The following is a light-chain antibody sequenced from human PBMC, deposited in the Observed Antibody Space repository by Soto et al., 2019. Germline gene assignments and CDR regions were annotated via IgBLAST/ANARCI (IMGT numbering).Light chain of an antibody. CDR3: QHYGYSQWT. Sequence: IVFTQSPGTLSLSPGERATLSCRASQTGSNSYLAWYQHKSGQAPRLLIYGVYTRASGIPDRFSGSGSGTEFTLTITRLEPEDSAVYFCQHYGYSQWTFGQGTKVDIK. CDR1: QTGSNSY. J-gene: IGKJ1*01. V-gene: IGKV3-20*01. CDR2: GVY.